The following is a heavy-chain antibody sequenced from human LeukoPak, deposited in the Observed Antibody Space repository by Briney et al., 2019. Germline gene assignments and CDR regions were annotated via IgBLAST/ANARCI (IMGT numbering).Heavy chain of an antibody. CDR2: ISSSGSTI. CDR1: GFTFSSYE. V-gene: IGHV3-48*03. Sequence: PGGSLRHSCAAPGFTFSSYEMNWVRQAPGKGLEWVSYISSSGSTIYYADSVKGRFTISRDNAKNSLYLQMNSLRAEDTAVYYCARGDSGSYYFDYWGQGTLVTVSS. J-gene: IGHJ4*02. D-gene: IGHD1-26*01. CDR3: ARGDSGSYYFDY.